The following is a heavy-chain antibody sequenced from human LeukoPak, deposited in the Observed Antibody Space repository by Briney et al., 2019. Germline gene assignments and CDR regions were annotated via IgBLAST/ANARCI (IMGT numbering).Heavy chain of an antibody. V-gene: IGHV4-34*01. CDR2: INHSGST. CDR1: GGSFSGYY. J-gene: IGHJ6*03. Sequence: SETLSLTCAVYGGSFSGYYWTWIRQPPGKGLEWIGEINHSGSTNDNPSLKSRVTISVDTSKNQFSLKLSSVTAADTAVYYCARGGIQAEDLAGGVWRYYYYYMDVWGKGTTVTVSS. CDR3: ARGGIQAEDLAGGVWRYYYYYMDV. D-gene: IGHD2-8*02.